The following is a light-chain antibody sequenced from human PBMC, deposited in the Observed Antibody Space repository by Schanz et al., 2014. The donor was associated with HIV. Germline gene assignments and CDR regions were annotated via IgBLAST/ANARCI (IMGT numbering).Light chain of an antibody. CDR1: SSDVGASNY. V-gene: IGLV2-8*01. J-gene: IGLJ2*01. Sequence: QSALTQPPSASGSPGQSVSFSCTGTSSDVGASNYVSWYQQHPGKAPKLIIFEVTQRPSGVPDRFSGSKSGNTASLTVSGLQAEDEADYYCSSYAASNNLLFGGGTKLTVL. CDR2: EVT. CDR3: SSYAASNNLL.